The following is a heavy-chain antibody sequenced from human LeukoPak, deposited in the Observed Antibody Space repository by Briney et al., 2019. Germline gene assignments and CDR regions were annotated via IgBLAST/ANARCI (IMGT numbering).Heavy chain of an antibody. V-gene: IGHV3-48*03. Sequence: GGSLRLSCAASGFTFSSYEMNWVRQAPGKGLERVSYISSSGSTIYYADSVKGRFTISRDNAKNSLYLQMNSLRAEDTAVYYCARAEAAGHRGWFDPWGEGTLVSVSS. J-gene: IGHJ5*02. CDR1: GFTFSSYE. CDR3: ARAEAAGHRGWFDP. D-gene: IGHD6-13*01. CDR2: ISSSGSTI.